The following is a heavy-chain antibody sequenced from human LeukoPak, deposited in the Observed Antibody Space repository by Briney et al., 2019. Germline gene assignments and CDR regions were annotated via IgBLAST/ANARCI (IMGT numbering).Heavy chain of an antibody. CDR2: INGSGDKT. Sequence: PGGSLRLSCVASGFTFSSYWMSWVRQAPGKGLEWVSSINGSGDKTYYADSVKGRFTISRDNSKNTLYLQMNSLRAEDTAVYYCAKPARTDYADYWGQGTLVTVSS. CDR1: GFTFSSYW. V-gene: IGHV3-23*01. CDR3: AKPARTDYADY. J-gene: IGHJ4*02. D-gene: IGHD1-14*01.